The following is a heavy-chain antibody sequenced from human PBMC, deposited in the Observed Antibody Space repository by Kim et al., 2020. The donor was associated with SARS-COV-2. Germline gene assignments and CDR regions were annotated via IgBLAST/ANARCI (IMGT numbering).Heavy chain of an antibody. V-gene: IGHV3-23*01. D-gene: IGHD3-10*01. CDR3: AKVLWFGEYPFDY. Sequence: ADSVKGRFTISRDNSKNTLYLQMNSLRAEDTAVYYCAKVLWFGEYPFDYWGQGTLVTVSS. J-gene: IGHJ4*02.